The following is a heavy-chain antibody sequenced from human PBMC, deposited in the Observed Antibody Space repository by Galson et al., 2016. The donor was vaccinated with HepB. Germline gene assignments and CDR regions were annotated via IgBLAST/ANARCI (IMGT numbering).Heavy chain of an antibody. J-gene: IGHJ4*02. D-gene: IGHD5-18*01. Sequence: SLRLSCAASGFSFSNIAMHWVRQAPGMGLEWVAIISNDGSNKYYADSVKGRFTISRDNSKNTLYLQMNSLRAEDAAVYYCAREPGYNYGFTWGYWGQGARVTVSS. CDR3: AREPGYNYGFTWGY. CDR2: ISNDGSNK. CDR1: GFSFSNIA. V-gene: IGHV3-30-3*01.